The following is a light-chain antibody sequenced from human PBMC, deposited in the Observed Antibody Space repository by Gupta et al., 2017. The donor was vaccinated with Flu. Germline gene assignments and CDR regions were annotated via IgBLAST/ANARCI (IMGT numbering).Light chain of an antibody. Sequence: DIVLTQSPAPLSLCPGERATLSFRASQSVSSYLAWYKQEPGQAPRLLIYDASNRAIGIPARLSGSGSGTDFTLTIISLEPEDFAVYYCQQRSNWPPWTFGQGTKVEIK. CDR1: QSVSSY. V-gene: IGKV3-11*01. CDR3: QQRSNWPPWT. J-gene: IGKJ1*01. CDR2: DAS.